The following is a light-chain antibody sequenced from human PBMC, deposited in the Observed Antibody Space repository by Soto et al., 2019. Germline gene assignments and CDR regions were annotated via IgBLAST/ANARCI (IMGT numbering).Light chain of an antibody. J-gene: IGKJ1*01. Sequence: DIRMTQSPSSLSASIGDRVTITCRASQGISNDLGWYQQKPGLAPKRLISAASTLQSGVPSRFRGSGSGTEFSLTISGLQTEDFAPYYCLQHHSYPWTFGQGTKVEIQ. V-gene: IGKV1-17*01. CDR3: LQHHSYPWT. CDR2: AAS. CDR1: QGISND.